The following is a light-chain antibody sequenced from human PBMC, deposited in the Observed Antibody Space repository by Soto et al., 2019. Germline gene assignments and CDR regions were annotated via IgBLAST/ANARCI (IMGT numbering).Light chain of an antibody. J-gene: IGLJ2*01. Sequence: QSVLTQPASVSGSPGQPITISCTGTSSDVGGYNYVSWYQQHPGKAPKLMIYDVSNRPSGVSNRFSGSKSGNTASLTISGLQAEDGADYYCSSYTSSTTVVFGGGTKLTVL. V-gene: IGLV2-14*01. CDR1: SSDVGGYNY. CDR2: DVS. CDR3: SSYTSSTTVV.